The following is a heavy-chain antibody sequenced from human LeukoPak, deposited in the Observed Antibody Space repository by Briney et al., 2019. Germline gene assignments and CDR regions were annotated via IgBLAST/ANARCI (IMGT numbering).Heavy chain of an antibody. D-gene: IGHD6-13*01. J-gene: IGHJ4*02. Sequence: SETVSLTCTVSGGSISSYYWSWIRQPPGKGLEWIGYIYYSGSTNYNPSLKSRVTISVDTSKNQFSLKLRSVTAADTAVYYCARLTSSSSGSSFDYWGQGTLVTVSS. CDR3: ARLTSSSSGSSFDY. CDR1: GGSISSYY. V-gene: IGHV4-59*08. CDR2: IYYSGST.